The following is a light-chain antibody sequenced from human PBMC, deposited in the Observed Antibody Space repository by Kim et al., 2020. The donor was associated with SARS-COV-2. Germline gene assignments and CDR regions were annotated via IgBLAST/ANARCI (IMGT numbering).Light chain of an antibody. CDR1: SSNIGNNA. J-gene: IGLJ3*02. Sequence: HTVTISCSGTSSNIGNNAVNWYQQFPGQAPTLLIYYTDLLSSGVSDRFSRSKSGTSASLAISGLQSEDEADYYCETWDDSVNGWVFGGGTQLTVL. CDR2: YTD. CDR3: ETWDDSVNGWV. V-gene: IGLV1-36*01.